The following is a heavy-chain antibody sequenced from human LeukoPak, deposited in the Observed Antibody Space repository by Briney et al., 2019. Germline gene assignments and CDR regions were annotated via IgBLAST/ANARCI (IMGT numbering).Heavy chain of an antibody. CDR2: ISAYNGNT. D-gene: IGHD3-22*01. J-gene: IGHJ4*02. CDR1: GYTFTSYG. CDR3: ARGGRRTHYYDSSGYLSY. V-gene: IGHV1-18*01. Sequence: ASVKVSCKASGYTFTSYGISWVRQAPGQGLEWMGWISAYNGNTNYTQKLQGRVTMTTDTSTSTAYMELRSLRSDDTAVYSCARGGRRTHYYDSSGYLSYWGQGTLVTVSS.